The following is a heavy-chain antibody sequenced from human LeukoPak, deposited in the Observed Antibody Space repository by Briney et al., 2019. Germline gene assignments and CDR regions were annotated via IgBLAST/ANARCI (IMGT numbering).Heavy chain of an antibody. CDR2: IYYSGST. D-gene: IGHD3-22*01. CDR3: ARQRDYYDSSGYSGFDY. V-gene: IGHV4-59*08. Sequence: SETLSLTCTVPGGSISSYYWSWIRQPPRKGLAWIGYIYYSGSTNYNPSLKSRVTISVDTSKNHFSLKLPSVTAADTPVYYCARQRDYYDSSGYSGFDYWGQGTLVTVSS. J-gene: IGHJ4*02. CDR1: GGSISSYY.